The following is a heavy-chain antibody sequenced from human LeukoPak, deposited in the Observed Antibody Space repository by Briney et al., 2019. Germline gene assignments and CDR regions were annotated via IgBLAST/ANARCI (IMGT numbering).Heavy chain of an antibody. J-gene: IGHJ6*02. Sequence: ASVKVSCKASGYTFTGYYMHWVRQAPGQGLEGMGWINPNSGGTNYAQKFQGRVTMTRDTSISTAYMELSRLRSDDTAVYYGASPIVGATSYYYYGMDVWGQGTTVTVSS. V-gene: IGHV1-2*02. D-gene: IGHD1-26*01. CDR1: GYTFTGYY. CDR3: ASPIVGATSYYYYGMDV. CDR2: INPNSGGT.